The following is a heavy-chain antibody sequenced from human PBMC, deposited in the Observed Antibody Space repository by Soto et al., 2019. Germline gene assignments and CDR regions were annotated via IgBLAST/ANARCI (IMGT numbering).Heavy chain of an antibody. CDR3: ATAAVRGYYYGMDV. CDR2: IYHSGST. CDR1: GGSISSGGYS. Sequence: QLQLQESGSGLVKPSQTLSLTCAVSGGSISSGGYSWSWIRQPPGKGLEWIGYIYHSGSTYYNPSLKSRVTIAVDRSKNQFSLKLSSVTAADTAVYYCATAAVRGYYYGMDVWGQGTTVTVSS. J-gene: IGHJ6*02. V-gene: IGHV4-30-2*01. D-gene: IGHD3-10*01.